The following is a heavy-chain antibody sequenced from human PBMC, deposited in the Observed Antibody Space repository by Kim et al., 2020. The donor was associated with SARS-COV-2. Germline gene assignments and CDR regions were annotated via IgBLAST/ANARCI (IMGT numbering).Heavy chain of an antibody. Sequence: SNKYYADSVKGRFTISRDNSKNTLYLQMNSLRAEDTAVYYCAKEGDGYKYWGQGTLVTVSS. V-gene: IGHV3-30*02. J-gene: IGHJ4*02. CDR2: SNK. CDR3: AKEGDGYKY. D-gene: IGHD5-12*01.